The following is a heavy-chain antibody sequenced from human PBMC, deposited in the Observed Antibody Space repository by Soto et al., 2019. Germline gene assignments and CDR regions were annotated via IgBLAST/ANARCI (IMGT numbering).Heavy chain of an antibody. CDR1: GFTFGDYA. CDR3: ATLGDVDSGCMDV. Sequence: EVQLVESGGGMEQPGGSLRLSCAASGFTFGDYAMHWVRQAPGKGLEWVSDISWNSGNIGYADSVKGRFTISRDNAKKSLYLQMSCRRADDTALYYCATLGDVDSGCMDVWCPGSMVAV. V-gene: IGHV3-9*01. D-gene: IGHD2-21*02. J-gene: IGHJ6*02. CDR2: ISWNSGNI.